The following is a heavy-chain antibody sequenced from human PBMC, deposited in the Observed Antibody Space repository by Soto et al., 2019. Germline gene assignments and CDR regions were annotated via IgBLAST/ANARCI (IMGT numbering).Heavy chain of an antibody. V-gene: IGHV3-48*01. CDR2: ISASSSSI. CDR3: ETEPHYYSSLAL. Sequence: GRSLRHSCGASGFSCSTYTINWVRQATGKGLQWVSYISASSSSIYYADSVKGRFTISRDNAKNSLYLQMNSLRAEDTAVYYCETEPHYYSSLALWGKGTTVPVSS. J-gene: IGHJ6*03. CDR1: GFSCSTYT.